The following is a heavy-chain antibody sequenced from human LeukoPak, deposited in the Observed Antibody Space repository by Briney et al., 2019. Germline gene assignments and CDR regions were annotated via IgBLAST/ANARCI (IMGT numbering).Heavy chain of an antibody. Sequence: SETLSLTCTVSGGSISSGSYYWSWIRQPAGKGLEWIGRIHTSGSTNYNPSLKSRVTISVDTSKNQFSLKLSSVTAADTAVYYCARDEYSYSSSWYGFDPWGQGTLVTVSS. CDR3: ARDEYSYSSSWYGFDP. D-gene: IGHD6-13*01. CDR2: IHTSGST. J-gene: IGHJ5*02. CDR1: GGSISSGSYY. V-gene: IGHV4-61*02.